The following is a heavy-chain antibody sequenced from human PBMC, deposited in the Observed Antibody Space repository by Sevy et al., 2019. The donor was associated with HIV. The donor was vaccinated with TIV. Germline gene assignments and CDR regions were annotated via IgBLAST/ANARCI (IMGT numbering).Heavy chain of an antibody. Sequence: SETLSLTCAVYGESVSSSYWTGIRRPPGGGLDWVGVYDHSGGTSYNPSLKSQATVSLDTSKRQFSLKLNPVTAAGTAVYICARGRSPKRLPLLYSGYDHMTAHFFDYWGQGALVTVSS. J-gene: IGHJ4*02. CDR1: GESVSSSY. CDR3: ARGRSPKRLPLLYSGYDHMTAHFFDY. V-gene: IGHV4-34*01. CDR2: YDHSGGT. D-gene: IGHD5-12*01.